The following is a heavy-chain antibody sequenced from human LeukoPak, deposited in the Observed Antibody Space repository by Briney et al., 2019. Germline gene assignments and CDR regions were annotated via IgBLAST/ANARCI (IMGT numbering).Heavy chain of an antibody. V-gene: IGHV5-51*01. CDR3: ARAAAGINYYYGMDV. J-gene: IGHJ6*02. CDR2: IYPGDSDT. D-gene: IGHD6-13*01. CDR1: GYSFTSYW. Sequence: GESLKISCKGSGYSFTSYWIGWVRQMPGKGLEWMGIIYPGDSDTRYSPSFQGQVTISGDKSISTAYLQWSSLKASDTAMYYCARAAAGINYYYGMDVWGQGTTVTVSS.